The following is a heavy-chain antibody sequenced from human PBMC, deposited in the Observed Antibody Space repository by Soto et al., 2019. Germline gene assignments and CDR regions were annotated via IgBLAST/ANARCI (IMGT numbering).Heavy chain of an antibody. D-gene: IGHD6-13*01. CDR1: GFTFSSYW. Sequence: EVQLVESGGGLVQPGGSLRLSCAASGFTFSSYWMHWVRQAPGKGLVWVSRINSDGSSTDYADSVKGRFTISRDNAKNTLYLQMNSLRAEDTAIYYCARQQLVPRIFDYWGQGTLVTVSS. CDR2: INSDGSST. V-gene: IGHV3-74*01. CDR3: ARQQLVPRIFDY. J-gene: IGHJ4*02.